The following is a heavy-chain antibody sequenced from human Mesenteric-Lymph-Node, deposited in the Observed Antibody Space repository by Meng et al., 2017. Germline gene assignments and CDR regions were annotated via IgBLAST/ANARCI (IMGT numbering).Heavy chain of an antibody. CDR1: GFTFSSYW. D-gene: IGHD6-13*01. J-gene: IGHJ4*02. CDR3: AKASGGSGSWYRDYFDY. Sequence: GGSLRLSCAASGFTFSSYWMSWVRQAPGKGLEWVSAISGSGGSTYYADSVKGRFTISRDNSKNTLYLQMNSLRAEDTAVYYCAKASGGSGSWYRDYFDYWGQGTLVTVSS. V-gene: IGHV3-23*01. CDR2: ISGSGGST.